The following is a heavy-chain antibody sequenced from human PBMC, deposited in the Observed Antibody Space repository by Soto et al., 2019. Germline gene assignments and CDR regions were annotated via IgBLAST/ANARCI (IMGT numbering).Heavy chain of an antibody. J-gene: IGHJ5*02. CDR1: GGSISSGGYY. Sequence: SETLSLTCTVSGGSISSGGYYWSWIRQHPGKGLEWIGYIYYSGSTYYNPSLKSRVTISVDTSKNQFSLKLSSVTAADTAVYYCARAAQYSSPFRWFDPWGQGTLVTVSS. D-gene: IGHD6-6*01. CDR3: ARAAQYSSPFRWFDP. CDR2: IYYSGST. V-gene: IGHV4-31*03.